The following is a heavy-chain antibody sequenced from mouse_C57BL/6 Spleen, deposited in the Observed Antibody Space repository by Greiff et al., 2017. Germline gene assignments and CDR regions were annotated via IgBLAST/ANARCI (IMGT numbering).Heavy chain of an antibody. CDR3: ARLGDYYGSIDY. CDR2: IYPGSGST. D-gene: IGHD1-1*01. CDR1: GYTFTSYW. Sequence: QVQLQQPGAELVKPGASVKMSCKASGYTFTSYWITWVKQRPGQGLEWIGDIYPGSGSTNYNEKFKSKATLTVDTSSSTAYMQLSSLTSEASAVYYCARLGDYYGSIDYWGQGTSVTVSS. J-gene: IGHJ4*01. V-gene: IGHV1-55*01.